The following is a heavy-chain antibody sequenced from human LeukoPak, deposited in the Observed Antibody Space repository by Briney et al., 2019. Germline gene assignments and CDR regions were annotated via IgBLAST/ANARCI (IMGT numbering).Heavy chain of an antibody. D-gene: IGHD2-15*01. CDR1: GGSISSYC. Sequence: SETLSLTCTVSGGSISSYCWSWIRQPPGKGLEWIGYIFYSGSTNYNPSLKSRVTISVDTSKNQFSLKLSSVTAADTAVYYCASIMVAAIDYWGQGTLVTVSS. V-gene: IGHV4-59*12. J-gene: IGHJ4*02. CDR2: IFYSGST. CDR3: ASIMVAAIDY.